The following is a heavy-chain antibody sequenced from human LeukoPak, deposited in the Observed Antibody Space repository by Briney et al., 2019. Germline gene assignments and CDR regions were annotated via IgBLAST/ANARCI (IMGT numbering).Heavy chain of an antibody. CDR2: ISSSSSTI. J-gene: IGHJ4*02. CDR1: GFTFSSYS. Sequence: GGSLRLSCAASGFTFSSYSMNWVSQAPGKGLEWVSYISSSSSTIYYADSVKGRFTISRDNAKNSLYLQMNSLRAEDTAVYYCARLRGVIVVVPGWGQGTLVTVPS. V-gene: IGHV3-48*01. D-gene: IGHD2-2*01. CDR3: ARLRGVIVVVPG.